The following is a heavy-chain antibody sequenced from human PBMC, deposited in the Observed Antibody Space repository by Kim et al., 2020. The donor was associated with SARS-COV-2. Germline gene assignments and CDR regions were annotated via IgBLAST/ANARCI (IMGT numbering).Heavy chain of an antibody. CDR3: GRTPYYYYGVDV. V-gene: IGHV4-4*02. CDR1: GASVSSSQW. CDR2: IYYSGRT. J-gene: IGHJ6*02. D-gene: IGHD2-15*01. Sequence: SETLSLTCAASGASVSSSQWWSWVRRHPGRGVEWFGEIYYSGRTNYNPSPKSRVTMSLDKTKNKESLKLSYVTAAETAVYYCGRTPYYYYGVDVLGGG.